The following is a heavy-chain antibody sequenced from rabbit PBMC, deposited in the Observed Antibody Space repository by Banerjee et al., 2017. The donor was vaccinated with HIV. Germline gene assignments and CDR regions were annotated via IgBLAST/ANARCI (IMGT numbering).Heavy chain of an antibody. CDR3: ARDLAGVIGWNFGL. D-gene: IGHD4-1*01. J-gene: IGHJ4*01. CDR1: GIDFSSVNY. Sequence: QSLEESGGDLVKPEGSLTLTCTASGIDFSSVNYMCWVRQAPGKGLEWIACIGAASTYYATWAKGRFTISKTSSTTVTLQMTSLTAADTATYFCARDLAGVIGWNFGLWGPGTLVTVS. CDR2: IGAAST. V-gene: IGHV1S40*01.